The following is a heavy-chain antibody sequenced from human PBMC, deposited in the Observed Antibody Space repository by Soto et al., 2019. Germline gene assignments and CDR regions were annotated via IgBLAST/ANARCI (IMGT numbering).Heavy chain of an antibody. J-gene: IGHJ5*02. Sequence: PSETLSLTCAVYGGSFSGYYWRWIRQPPGKGLEWIGEINHSGSTNYNPTLKSRVTISVDTSKNQFSLKLSSVTAADTAVYYCAGGRFPGNWFDPWGQGTLVTVS. CDR2: INHSGST. V-gene: IGHV4-34*01. D-gene: IGHD3-16*01. CDR1: GGSFSGYY. CDR3: AGGRFPGNWFDP.